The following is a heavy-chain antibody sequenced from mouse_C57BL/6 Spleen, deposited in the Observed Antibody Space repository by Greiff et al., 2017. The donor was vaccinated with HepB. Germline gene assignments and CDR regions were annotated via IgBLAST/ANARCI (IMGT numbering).Heavy chain of an antibody. CDR3: ARYDRYGSSYVEAMDY. Sequence: VQLQQPGAELVKPGASVKMSCKASGYTFTSYWITWVKQRPGQGLEWIGDIYPGSGSTNYNEKFKSKATLTVDTSSSTAYMQLSSLTSEDSAVYYRARYDRYGSSYVEAMDYWGQGTSVTVSS. D-gene: IGHD1-1*01. V-gene: IGHV1-55*01. CDR1: GYTFTSYW. CDR2: IYPGSGST. J-gene: IGHJ4*01.